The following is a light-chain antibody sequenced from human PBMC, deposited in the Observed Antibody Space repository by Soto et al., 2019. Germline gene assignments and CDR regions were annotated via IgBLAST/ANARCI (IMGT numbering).Light chain of an antibody. J-gene: IGKJ4*01. Sequence: EIVMTQSPATLSVSPGEGATLSCRASQSVSSNLVWYQHKPGQAPRLLIYGASTRATDIPARFSGSGSGTEFTLTISSLQSEDYAVYYCQQYNNLPRTLGGGTKVDIK. CDR1: QSVSSN. CDR3: QQYNNLPRT. CDR2: GAS. V-gene: IGKV3-15*01.